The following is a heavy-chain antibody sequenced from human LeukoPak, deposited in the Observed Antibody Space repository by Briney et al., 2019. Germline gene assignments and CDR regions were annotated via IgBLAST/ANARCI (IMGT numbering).Heavy chain of an antibody. CDR1: GGSISSSNW. J-gene: IGHJ4*02. CDR3: ARRFPSGSFDY. V-gene: IGHV4-4*02. Sequence: SETLSLTCAVSGGSISSSNWWSWVRQPPGKGLEWIGEIYHSGSTNYNPSLKSRVTISVDKSENQFSLKLSSVTAADTAVYYCARRFPSGSFDYWGQGTLVTVSS. D-gene: IGHD3-10*01. CDR2: IYHSGST.